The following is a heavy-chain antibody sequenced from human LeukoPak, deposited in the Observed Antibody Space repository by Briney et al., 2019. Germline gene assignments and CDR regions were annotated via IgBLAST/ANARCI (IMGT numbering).Heavy chain of an antibody. CDR1: GFTFSTYG. CDR3: ARDHAGSGRAFDY. V-gene: IGHV3-30*03. D-gene: IGHD2-15*01. CDR2: LSSGGINK. Sequence: PGRSLRLSCAASGFTFSTYGIHWVRQAPGKGLEWVGLLSSGGINKHYADSVKGRFIISRDNSMNTLYLQMNSLGVEDTAVYYCARDHAGSGRAFDYWGQGTLVTVS. J-gene: IGHJ4*02.